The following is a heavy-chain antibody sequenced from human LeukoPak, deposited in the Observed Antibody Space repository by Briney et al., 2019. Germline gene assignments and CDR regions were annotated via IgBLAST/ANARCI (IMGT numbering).Heavy chain of an antibody. J-gene: IGHJ4*02. V-gene: IGHV3-9*01. CDR2: ISWNSGSI. CDR3: AKDGAYDFWSGYPDY. D-gene: IGHD3-3*01. CDR1: GFTFSAYA. Sequence: GGSLRLSCAASGFTFSAYAMGWVRQAPGKGLEWVSGISWNSGSIGYADSVKGRFTISRDNAKNSLYLQMNSLRAEDTALYYCAKDGAYDFWSGYPDYWGQGTLVTVSS.